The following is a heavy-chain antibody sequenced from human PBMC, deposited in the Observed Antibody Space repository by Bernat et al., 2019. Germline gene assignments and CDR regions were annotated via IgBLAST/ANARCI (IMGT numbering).Heavy chain of an antibody. D-gene: IGHD3-10*01. CDR3: AVGIRDGGYFDY. CDR2: ISGSGGAT. V-gene: IGHV3-23*01. Sequence: EVQLLESGGGLVQPGGSLRLSCAASGFTFSSYAMTWVRQAPGKGLEWVSTISGSGGATYYADSVKGRFTISRDNSKNTLYLQMNGLRAEDTAVYYYAVGIRDGGYFDYWGQGTLVTVSS. CDR1: GFTFSSYA. J-gene: IGHJ4*02.